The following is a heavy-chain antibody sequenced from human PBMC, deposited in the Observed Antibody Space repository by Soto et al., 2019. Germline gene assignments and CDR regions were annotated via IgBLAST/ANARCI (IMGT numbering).Heavy chain of an antibody. CDR3: ATRDGYNYYFDY. Sequence: SETLSLTCTVSGGSISSSSYYWGWIRQPPGKGLEWIGSIYYSGSTYYNPSLKSRVTISVDTSKIQFSLKLSSVTAADTAVYYCATRDGYNYYFDYWGQGTLVTVSS. V-gene: IGHV4-39*01. D-gene: IGHD5-12*01. CDR2: IYYSGST. J-gene: IGHJ4*02. CDR1: GGSISSSSYY.